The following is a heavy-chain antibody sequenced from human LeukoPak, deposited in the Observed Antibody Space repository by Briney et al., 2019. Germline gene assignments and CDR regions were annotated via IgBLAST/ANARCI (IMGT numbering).Heavy chain of an antibody. CDR2: INHSGST. J-gene: IGHJ6*04. CDR3: AGDRCSGGSCYSRYYYYGMDV. Sequence: SETLSLTCAVYGGSFSGYYWSWIRQPPGKGLEWIGEINHSGSTNYNPSLKSRVTISVDTSKNQFSLKLSSVTAADTAAYYCAGDRCSGGSCYSRYYYYGMDVWGKGTTVTVSS. V-gene: IGHV4-34*01. D-gene: IGHD2-15*01. CDR1: GGSFSGYY.